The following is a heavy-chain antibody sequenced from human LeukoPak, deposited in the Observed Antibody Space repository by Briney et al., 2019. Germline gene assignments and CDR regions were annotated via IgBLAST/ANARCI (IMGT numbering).Heavy chain of an antibody. CDR3: ARRLCGGDCYSTFSY. V-gene: IGHV4-34*01. J-gene: IGHJ4*02. Sequence: PSETLSLTCAVYGGSFSGYYWSWIRQPPGRGLEWIGEINHSGSTNYNPSLKSRVTISVDTSKNQFSLKLSSVTAADTAVHYCARRLCGGDCYSTFSYWGQGTLVTVSS. CDR2: INHSGST. CDR1: GGSFSGYY. D-gene: IGHD2-21*02.